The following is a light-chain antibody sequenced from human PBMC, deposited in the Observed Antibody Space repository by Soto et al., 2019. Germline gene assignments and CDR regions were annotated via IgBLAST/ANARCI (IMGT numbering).Light chain of an antibody. CDR1: QSVSSSY. J-gene: IGKJ1*01. Sequence: EIVLTQSPGTLSLSPGERATLSCRASQSVSSSYLAWYQQKPGQAPRLLIYGASSSATGIPARFSGSGSGTAFTLTISRLEPEDFAVYYCQQYGSSRTFGQGTKLEIK. V-gene: IGKV3-20*01. CDR3: QQYGSSRT. CDR2: GAS.